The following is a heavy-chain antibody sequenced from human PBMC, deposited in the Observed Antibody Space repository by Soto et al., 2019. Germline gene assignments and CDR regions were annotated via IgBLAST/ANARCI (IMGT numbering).Heavy chain of an antibody. D-gene: IGHD4-17*01. J-gene: IGHJ4*02. Sequence: EVQLVESGGGLVQPGGSLRLSCAASGFTFSSYWRSWVGQAPGKGLEWVANIKQDGSEKYYVDFVKGRFTISRDNAKNSLYLQMNSLRAEDTAVYYCARGPHDYGDYLDYWGQGTLVTVSS. CDR3: ARGPHDYGDYLDY. CDR2: IKQDGSEK. V-gene: IGHV3-7*01. CDR1: GFTFSSYW.